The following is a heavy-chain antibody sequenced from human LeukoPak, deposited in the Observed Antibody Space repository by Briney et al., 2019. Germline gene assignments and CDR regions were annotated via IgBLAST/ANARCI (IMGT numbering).Heavy chain of an antibody. CDR1: GFTFSSYA. CDR2: ISGSGGST. V-gene: IGHV3-23*01. Sequence: GGSLRLSCAASGFTFSSYAMSWVRQAPGKGLEWVSAISGSGGSTYYADSVKGRFTISRDNSKNTLYLQMNSLRAEDTAVYYCAKDLLDGYDSSGYNDYWGQGTLVTVSS. CDR3: AKDLLDGYDSSGYNDY. J-gene: IGHJ4*02. D-gene: IGHD3-22*01.